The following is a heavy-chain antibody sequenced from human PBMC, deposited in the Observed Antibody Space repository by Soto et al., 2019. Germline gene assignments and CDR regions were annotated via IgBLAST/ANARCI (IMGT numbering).Heavy chain of an antibody. CDR1: GGTFSSYA. CDR3: ACLEVVFVTATQVFDY. CDR2: IIPIFGTA. Sequence: SVKVSCKASGGTFSSYAISWVRQAPGQGLEWMGGIIPIFGTANYAQKFQGRVTITADESTSTAYMELSSLRSEDTAVYYCACLEVVFVTATQVFDYWGQGTLVTVSS. V-gene: IGHV1-69*13. J-gene: IGHJ4*02. D-gene: IGHD2-15*01.